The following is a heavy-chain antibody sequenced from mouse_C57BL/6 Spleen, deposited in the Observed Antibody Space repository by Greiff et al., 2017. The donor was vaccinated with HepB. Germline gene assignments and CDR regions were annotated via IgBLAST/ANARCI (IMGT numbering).Heavy chain of an antibody. D-gene: IGHD1-1*01. Sequence: EVKLMESGPGMVKPSQSLSLTCTVTGYSITSGYDWHWIRHFPGNKLEWMGYISYSGSTNYNPSLKSRISITHDTSKNHFFLKLNSVTTEDTATYYCARGGDGSSYDYAMDYWGQGTAVTVSS. CDR2: ISYSGST. J-gene: IGHJ4*01. CDR1: GYSITSGYD. CDR3: ARGGDGSSYDYAMDY. V-gene: IGHV3-1*01.